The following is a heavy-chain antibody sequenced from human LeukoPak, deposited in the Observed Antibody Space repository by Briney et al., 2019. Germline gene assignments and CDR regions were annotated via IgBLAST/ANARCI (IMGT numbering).Heavy chain of an antibody. D-gene: IGHD2-15*01. V-gene: IGHV1-69*05. CDR2: IIPIFGTA. CDR3: ARCDWADVYCSP. J-gene: IGHJ4*02. Sequence: EASVKVSCKASGGTFSSYAISWVRQAPGQGLEWMGRIIPIFGTANYAQKFQGRVTITTDESTSTAYMELSSLRSEDTAVYYCARCDWADVYCSPWGQGTLVTVSS. CDR1: GGTFSSYA.